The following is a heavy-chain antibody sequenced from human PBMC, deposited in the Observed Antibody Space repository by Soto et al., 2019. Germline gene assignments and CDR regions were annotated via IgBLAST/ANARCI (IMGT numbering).Heavy chain of an antibody. V-gene: IGHV4-39*01. CDR1: GVSISTTSYY. D-gene: IGHD1-26*01. CDR2: IYYIGST. CDR3: ARSWGGSYIDAFDI. Sequence: QLQLQESGPGLVKPSETLSLICTVSGVSISTTSYYWGWFRQPPGKGLEWIGSIYYIGSTYYNPSLKSRVTISVDTSKNQFSLILNSVTAADTAVFYCARSWGGSYIDAFDIWGQGTLVTVSS. J-gene: IGHJ3*02.